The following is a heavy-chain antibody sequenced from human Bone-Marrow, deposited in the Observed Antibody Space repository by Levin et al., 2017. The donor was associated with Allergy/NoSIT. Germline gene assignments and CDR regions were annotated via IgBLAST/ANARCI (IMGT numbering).Heavy chain of an antibody. Sequence: GGSLRLSCAASGFTVSNNYMSWVRQAPGKGLEGVSVIYSGGQTHYADSVRGRFTISRDSSNNTLYLQMNSLRAEDTAMYYCARAPSPGANWGQGTLVTVSS. V-gene: IGHV3-53*01. CDR3: ARAPSPGAN. J-gene: IGHJ4*02. D-gene: IGHD2-8*02. CDR2: IYSGGQT. CDR1: GFTVSNNY.